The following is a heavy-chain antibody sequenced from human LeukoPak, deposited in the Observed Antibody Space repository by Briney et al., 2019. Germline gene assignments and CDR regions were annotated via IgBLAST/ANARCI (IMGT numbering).Heavy chain of an antibody. J-gene: IGHJ4*02. CDR2: IIPIFGTA. V-gene: IGHV1-69*06. CDR3: ARDRCSSTSCYRWGVFDY. Sequence: SVKVSCKASGGTFSSYAISWVRQAPGQGLEWMGGIIPIFGTANYAQKFQGRVTITADKSTSTAYMELSSLRSEDTAVYYCARDRCSSTSCYRWGVFDYWGQGTLVTVSS. CDR1: GGTFSSYA. D-gene: IGHD2-2*02.